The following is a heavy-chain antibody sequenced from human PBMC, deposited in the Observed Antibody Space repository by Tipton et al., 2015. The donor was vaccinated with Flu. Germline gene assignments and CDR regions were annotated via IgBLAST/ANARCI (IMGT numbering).Heavy chain of an antibody. Sequence: LRLSCSVSGGSISTYYWSWIRQPAGKGLEWVGHFYNNGSTRYNPSLKNRCTMSADTSRSQFSLKVTSATAADTAVYFCAREGDDYSRGWYASWGQGILGTGSS. V-gene: IGHV4-4*07. CDR1: GGSISTYY. CDR2: FYNNGST. J-gene: IGHJ5*02. CDR3: AREGDDYSRGWYAS. D-gene: IGHD6-19*01.